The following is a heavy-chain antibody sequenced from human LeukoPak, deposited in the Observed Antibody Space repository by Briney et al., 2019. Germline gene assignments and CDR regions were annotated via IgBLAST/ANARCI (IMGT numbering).Heavy chain of an antibody. V-gene: IGHV3-21*01. CDR3: ASHYYGSGKLEN. J-gene: IGHJ4*02. Sequence: PGGSLRLSCAASGFTFSSYSMNWVRQAPGKGLEWVSSISSSSSYIYYADSVGGRFTISRDNAKNSLYLQMNSLRDEDTAVYYCASHYYGSGKLENWGQGTLVTVSS. CDR2: ISSSSSYI. D-gene: IGHD3-10*01. CDR1: GFTFSSYS.